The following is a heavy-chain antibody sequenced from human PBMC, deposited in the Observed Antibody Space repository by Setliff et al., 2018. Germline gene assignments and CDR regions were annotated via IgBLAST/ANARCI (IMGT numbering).Heavy chain of an antibody. V-gene: IGHV3-11*04. D-gene: IGHD3-22*01. CDR2: ISLSGNTI. Sequence: PGGSLRLSCMASGFTFSDYYMSWIRQAPGEGLELVSYISLSGNTIYYADSVKGRFTTSRDNSKNTLYLQMDSLRAEDTAVYYCAKGLKSSGPDWYFDYWGPGTLVTVSS. J-gene: IGHJ4*02. CDR1: GFTFSDYY. CDR3: AKGLKSSGPDWYFDY.